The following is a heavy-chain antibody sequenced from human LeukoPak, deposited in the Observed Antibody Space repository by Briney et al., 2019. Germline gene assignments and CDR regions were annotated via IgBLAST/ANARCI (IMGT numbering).Heavy chain of an antibody. CDR1: GFTFSSYE. Sequence: GGSLRLSCAASGFTFSSYEMNWVRQAPGKRLEWASYISSSGSTIYYSDSVKGRFTISKDNAKNSLYLPMKRLRAEDKAVYYCARVPYYSSGYYFDYWGQGTLVTVSS. V-gene: IGHV3-48*03. J-gene: IGHJ4*02. CDR2: ISSSGSTI. CDR3: ARVPYYSSGYYFDY. D-gene: IGHD3-22*01.